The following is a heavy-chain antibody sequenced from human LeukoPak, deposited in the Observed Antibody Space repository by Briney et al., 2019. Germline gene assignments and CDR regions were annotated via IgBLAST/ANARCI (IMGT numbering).Heavy chain of an antibody. CDR3: ASAVLLAYCGGDCYATWFDP. J-gene: IGHJ5*02. CDR2: IYHSGST. Sequence: PSGTLSLTCAVSGGSISSSNWWSWVRQPPGKGLEWIGEIYHSGSTNYNPSLKSRVTISVDKSKNQFSLELSSVTAADTAVYYCASAVLLAYCGGDCYATWFDPWGQGTLVTDSS. CDR1: GGSISSSNW. D-gene: IGHD2-21*02. V-gene: IGHV4-4*02.